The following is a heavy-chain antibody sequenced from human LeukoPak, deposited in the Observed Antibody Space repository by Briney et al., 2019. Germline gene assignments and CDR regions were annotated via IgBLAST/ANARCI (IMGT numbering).Heavy chain of an antibody. CDR2: IYYSGST. CDR1: GYSITRGYY. J-gene: IGHJ6*03. D-gene: IGHD6-19*01. V-gene: IGHV4-59*01. CDR3: AREVWQWLPGGGYYYYYMDV. Sequence: SETLSLTCTVSGYSITRGYYWSWIRQPPGKGLEWIGYIYYSGSTNYNPSLKSRVTISVDTSKNQFPLKLSSVTAADTAVYYCAREVWQWLPGGGYYYYYMDVWGKGTTVTIS.